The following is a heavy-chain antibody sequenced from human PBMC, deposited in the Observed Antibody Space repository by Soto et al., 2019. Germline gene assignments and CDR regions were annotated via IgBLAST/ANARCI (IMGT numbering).Heavy chain of an antibody. D-gene: IGHD3-3*01. V-gene: IGHV4-34*02. CDR1: GVSFTGYY. CDR3: ARGHGRFAH. J-gene: IGHJ4*02. CDR2: INHYGST. Sequence: QVQLQQWGAGLLKPSESLSLTCGVSGVSFTGYYWTWIRQAPGKGLEWIGEINHYGSTNYNPSLKGRVTTSLDTSKNQFSLRLASLSAADAAVYYCARGHGRFAHWGQGTLVTVSS.